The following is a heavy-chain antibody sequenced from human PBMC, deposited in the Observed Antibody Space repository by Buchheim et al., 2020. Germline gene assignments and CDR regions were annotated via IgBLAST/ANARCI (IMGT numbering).Heavy chain of an antibody. CDR3: ATAPSIVGATTLSN. D-gene: IGHD1-26*01. CDR1: GFTFNSYA. CDR2: ISGSGDST. V-gene: IGHV3-23*01. Sequence: EVQLLESGGGLVQSGGSLRLSCAASGFTFNSYAMSWVRQAPGKGLEWVSSISGSGDSTFYADSVKGRFAISRDNSKNTLYLQVNSLRAEDTAVYYCATAPSIVGATTLSNWGQGTL. J-gene: IGHJ4*02.